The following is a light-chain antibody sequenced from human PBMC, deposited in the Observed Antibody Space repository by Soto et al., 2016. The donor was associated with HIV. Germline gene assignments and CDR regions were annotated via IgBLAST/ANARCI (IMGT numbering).Light chain of an antibody. CDR3: EVWDDIGDQRV. CDR1: SIGDKA. Sequence: SYVLTQPPSVSVAPGKTARVTCGGNSIGDKAVHWFQQKPGQAPVLVVYDDNYRPSGIPERFSGSNSGHTATLTISRVEAGDEADYYCEVWDDIGDQRVFGGGTKVTVV. CDR2: DDN. J-gene: IGLJ2*01. V-gene: IGLV3-21*03.